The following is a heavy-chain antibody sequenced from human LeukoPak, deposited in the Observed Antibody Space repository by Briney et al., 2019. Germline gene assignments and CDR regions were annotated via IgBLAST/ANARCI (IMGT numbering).Heavy chain of an antibody. Sequence: GGSLRLSCEASGFTFSNYDMHWVRQTTGKGLEWVSVITSAGDTYYPDSVKGRFTISRDNAKNSLYLQMNSLRDEDTAVYYCARETPEYDWGQGTLVTVSS. CDR2: ITSAGDT. J-gene: IGHJ4*02. CDR1: GFTFSNYD. V-gene: IGHV3-13*01. D-gene: IGHD6-6*01. CDR3: ARETPEYD.